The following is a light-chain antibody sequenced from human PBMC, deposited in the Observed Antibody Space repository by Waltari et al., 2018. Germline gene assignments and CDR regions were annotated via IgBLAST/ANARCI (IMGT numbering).Light chain of an antibody. CDR2: ASS. Sequence: DIQMTQSPSSLSASVGDRVTITCRASQSISSYLNWYQQKPGKATKLLIYASSSLQSGVPSRFSGSVSGTDFTLTISSLQPEDFATYYCQQSYRTPMYTFGQGTKLEIK. CDR3: QQSYRTPMYT. J-gene: IGKJ2*01. V-gene: IGKV1-39*01. CDR1: QSISSY.